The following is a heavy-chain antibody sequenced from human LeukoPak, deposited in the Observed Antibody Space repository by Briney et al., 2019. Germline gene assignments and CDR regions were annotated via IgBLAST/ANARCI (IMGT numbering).Heavy chain of an antibody. Sequence: LGESLKISCKASGYSFTNYWIGWVRQMPGRGLEWMAIIYPGDSDTRYSPSFHGQVTISADKSISTAYLQWSSLKASDTAVYYCARHFSGDYIISVPVAFYLDYWGQGTLVTVSS. CDR1: GYSFTNYW. D-gene: IGHD4-11*01. J-gene: IGHJ4*02. V-gene: IGHV5-51*01. CDR2: IYPGDSDT. CDR3: ARHFSGDYIISVPVAFYLDY.